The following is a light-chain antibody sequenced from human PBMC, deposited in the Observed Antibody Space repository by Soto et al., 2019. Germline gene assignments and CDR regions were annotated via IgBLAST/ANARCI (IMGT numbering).Light chain of an antibody. CDR2: GAS. V-gene: IGKV3-15*01. J-gene: IGKJ2*03. CDR3: KQYNNWYS. Sequence: EIGMTQSPATLSLSPGERATISCRASQSVRNDLAWYQQKPGKAPRVLVYGASTTATGVPARFSGSKSGTEFTLTITSLRSEDCAVYYCKQYNNWYSFGQGTKLEIK. CDR1: QSVRND.